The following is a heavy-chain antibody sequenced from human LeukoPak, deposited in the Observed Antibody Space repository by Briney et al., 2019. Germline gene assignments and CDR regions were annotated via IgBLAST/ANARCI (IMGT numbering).Heavy chain of an antibody. CDR2: ISYDGSNK. CDR1: GFTFSSYA. Sequence: PAGGSLRLSCAASGFTFSSYAMHWVRQAPGKGLEWVAVISYDGSNKYYADSVKGRFTISRDNSKNTLYLQMNSLRAEDTAVYYCARGHQRGYDAFDIWGQGTMVTVSS. J-gene: IGHJ3*02. D-gene: IGHD5-12*01. V-gene: IGHV3-30-3*01. CDR3: ARGHQRGYDAFDI.